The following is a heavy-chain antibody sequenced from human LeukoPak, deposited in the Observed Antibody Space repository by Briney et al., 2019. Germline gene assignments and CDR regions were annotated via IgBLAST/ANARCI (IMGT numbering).Heavy chain of an antibody. CDR2: IYYSGST. CDR1: GGSISSSSYH. J-gene: IGHJ4*02. Sequence: PSETLSLTCTVSGGSISSSSYHWRWIPQPPGKGLHRIGRIYYSGSTYYNPSLKSQVPISVDTSKNQSSLKLSSVTAADTAVYYCASRYCSSTSCQRRSFDYWGQGTLVTVSS. CDR3: ASRYCSSTSCQRRSFDY. V-gene: IGHV4-39*01. D-gene: IGHD2-2*01.